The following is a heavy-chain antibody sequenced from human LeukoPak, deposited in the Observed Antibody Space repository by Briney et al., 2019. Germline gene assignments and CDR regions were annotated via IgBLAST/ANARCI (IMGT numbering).Heavy chain of an antibody. J-gene: IGHJ4*02. D-gene: IGHD3-22*01. CDR3: AKGRYYDSSGYPIDY. CDR2: IRYDGSNK. V-gene: IGHV3-30*02. CDR1: GFTFSSYA. Sequence: RSLRLSCAASGFTFSSYAMHWVRQAPGKGLEWVAFIRYDGSNKYYADSVKGRFTISRDTSKNTLYLQMNSLRAEDTAVYFCAKGRYYDSSGYPIDYWGQGTMVTVSS.